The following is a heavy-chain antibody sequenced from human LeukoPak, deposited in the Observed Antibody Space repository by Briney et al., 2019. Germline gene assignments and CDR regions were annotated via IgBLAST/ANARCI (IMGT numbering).Heavy chain of an antibody. D-gene: IGHD3-10*01. Sequence: SETLSLTCAVYGGSFSGYYWSWIRQPPGKRLEWIGYIYYSGSTNYNPSLKSRVTISVDTSKNQFSLKLSSVTAADTAVYYCARVGQLMVRGVIIPYFDYWGQGTLVTVSS. CDR1: GGSFSGYY. CDR2: IYYSGST. J-gene: IGHJ4*02. V-gene: IGHV4-59*01. CDR3: ARVGQLMVRGVIIPYFDY.